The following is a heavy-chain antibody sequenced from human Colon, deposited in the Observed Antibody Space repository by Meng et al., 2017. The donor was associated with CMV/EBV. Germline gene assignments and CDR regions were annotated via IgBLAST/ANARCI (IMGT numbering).Heavy chain of an antibody. J-gene: IGHJ5*02. CDR1: GTFRSYT. CDR2: IIPILGIA. Sequence: GTFRSYTISWVRQAPGQGLEWMGRIIPILGIANYAQKFQGRVTITADKSTSTAYMELSSLRSEDTAVYYCARDGVTIFGVVNWFDPWGQGTLVTVSS. CDR3: ARDGVTIFGVVNWFDP. V-gene: IGHV1-69*04. D-gene: IGHD3-3*01.